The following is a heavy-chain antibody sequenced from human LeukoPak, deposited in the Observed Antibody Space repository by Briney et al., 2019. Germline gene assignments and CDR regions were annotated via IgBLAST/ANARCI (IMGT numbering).Heavy chain of an antibody. CDR3: ARALAARQDY. J-gene: IGHJ4*02. D-gene: IGHD6-6*01. CDR2: IYSGGST. Sequence: GGSLRLSXAASGFTVSSNYMSWVRQAPGKGLEWVSVIYSGGSTYYADSVKGRFTISRDNSKNTLYLQMNSLRTEDTAVYYCARALAARQDYWGQGTLVTVSS. V-gene: IGHV3-66*02. CDR1: GFTVSSNY.